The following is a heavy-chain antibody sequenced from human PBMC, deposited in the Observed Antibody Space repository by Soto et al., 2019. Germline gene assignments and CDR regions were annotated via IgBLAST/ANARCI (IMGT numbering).Heavy chain of an antibody. Sequence: GSVKVSCKASGYTLTRYTMNWVRQAPGQRLEWMGWINPDNGNTKSSQKFQDRVIITRDTSASTAYMDLSSLRSEDTAVYYCARGIATGQLDPWGQGTLVTAPQ. D-gene: IGHD2-15*01. CDR2: INPDNGNT. V-gene: IGHV1-3*01. J-gene: IGHJ5*02. CDR3: ARGIATGQLDP. CDR1: GYTLTRYT.